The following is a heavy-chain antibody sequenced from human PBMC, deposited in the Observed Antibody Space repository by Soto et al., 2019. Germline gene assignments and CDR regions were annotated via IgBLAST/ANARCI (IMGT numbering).Heavy chain of an antibody. CDR2: MSHSGGT. V-gene: IGHV4-34*01. Sequence: QVQLQQWGAGLLKPSETLSLTCAVYGGFVTSGSYYWSWIRQPPGKGLEWIGEMSHSGGTHFNTSLKSRVTISVDTSKNQFTLKMCSVTAADTALYYFARVERGTATPVVDAFDIWGPGTMVTVSS. CDR1: GGFVTSGSYY. CDR3: ARVERGTATPVVDAFDI. D-gene: IGHD2-21*02. J-gene: IGHJ3*02.